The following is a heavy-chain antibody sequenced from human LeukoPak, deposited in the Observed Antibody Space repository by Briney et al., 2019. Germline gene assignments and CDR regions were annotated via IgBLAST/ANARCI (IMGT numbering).Heavy chain of an antibody. V-gene: IGHV3-30*18. D-gene: IGHD1-26*01. J-gene: IGHJ4*02. Sequence: PGGSLRLSCAASGFTFSSYGMHWVRQAPGKGLEWVAVISYDGSNKYYADSVKGRFTISRDNSKNTLYLQMNSLRAEDTAVYYCAKMDSGSYAWVDYWGQGTLVTVSS. CDR3: AKMDSGSYAWVDY. CDR1: GFTFSSYG. CDR2: ISYDGSNK.